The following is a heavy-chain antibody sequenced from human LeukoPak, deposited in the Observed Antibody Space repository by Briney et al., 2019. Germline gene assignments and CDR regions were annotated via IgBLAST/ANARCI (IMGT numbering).Heavy chain of an antibody. CDR2: ISSSSSTI. J-gene: IGHJ3*02. CDR3: ARHGQWLVPGDAFDI. D-gene: IGHD6-19*01. V-gene: IGHV3-48*04. Sequence: GGSLRLSCAASGFTFSSYSMNWVRQAPGKGLEWVSYISSSSSTIYYADSVKGRFTISRDNAKNSLYLQMDSLRAEDTAVYYCARHGQWLVPGDAFDIWGQGTMVTVSS. CDR1: GFTFSSYS.